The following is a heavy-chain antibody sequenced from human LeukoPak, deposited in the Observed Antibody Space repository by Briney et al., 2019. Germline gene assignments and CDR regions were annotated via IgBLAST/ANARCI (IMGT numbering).Heavy chain of an antibody. D-gene: IGHD3-10*01. CDR2: INPNSGGT. J-gene: IGHJ5*02. CDR1: GYTFTGYY. Sequence: AASVKVSCKASGYTFTGYYMHWVRQAPGQGLEWMGWINPNSGGTNYAQKFQGRVTMTRDTSISTAYMELSRLRSDDTAVYYCARLGTRVRGAVLLDWFDPWGQGTLVTVSS. CDR3: ARLGTRVRGAVLLDWFDP. V-gene: IGHV1-2*02.